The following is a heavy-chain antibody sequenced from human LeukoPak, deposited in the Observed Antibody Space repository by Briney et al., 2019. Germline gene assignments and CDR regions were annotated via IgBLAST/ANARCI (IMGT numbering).Heavy chain of an antibody. Sequence: GGSLRLSCAASGFNFGNYGMNWVRQAPGKGLEWVSYISSSGSTIYYADSVKGRFTISRDNAKNSLHLQMNSLRAEGTAVYYCARDRDRADYWGQGTLVTVSS. J-gene: IGHJ4*02. V-gene: IGHV3-48*04. CDR2: ISSSGSTI. D-gene: IGHD5-24*01. CDR3: ARDRDRADY. CDR1: GFNFGNYG.